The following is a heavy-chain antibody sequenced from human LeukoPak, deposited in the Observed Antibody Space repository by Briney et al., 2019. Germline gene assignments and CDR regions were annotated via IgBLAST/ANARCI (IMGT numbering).Heavy chain of an antibody. Sequence: SETLSLTCTVSGGSISSYYWSWIRQPPGKGPEWIGYIYYSGSTNYNPSLKSRVTISVDTSKNQFSLKLSPVTAADTAVYYCARGRRLRYFDWPGPHPYNPIDYWGQGTLVTVSS. CDR1: GGSISSYY. CDR2: IYYSGST. J-gene: IGHJ4*02. V-gene: IGHV4-59*08. CDR3: ARGRRLRYFDWPGPHPYNPIDY. D-gene: IGHD3-9*01.